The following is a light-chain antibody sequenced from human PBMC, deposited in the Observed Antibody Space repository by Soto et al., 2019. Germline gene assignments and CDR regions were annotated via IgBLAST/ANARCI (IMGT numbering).Light chain of an antibody. CDR2: GTS. J-gene: IGKJ4*01. V-gene: IGKV3-15*01. CDR1: QTVRDN. Sequence: EIEMTQAPVTLSVSPGERATLSCRTSQTVRDNLARYQERRGHAPRLLIYGTSISAKGTPASFCGRGSGTDLTIPIRTLQSDDSNASNSQQYKEWTKSFGRG. CDR3: QQYKEWTKS.